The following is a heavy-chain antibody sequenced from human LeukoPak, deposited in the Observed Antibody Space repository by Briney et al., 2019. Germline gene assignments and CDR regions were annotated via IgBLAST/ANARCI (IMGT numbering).Heavy chain of an antibody. J-gene: IGHJ4*02. CDR1: GYTFTSYY. D-gene: IGHD3-22*01. V-gene: IGHV1-46*01. CDR3: ARGGRSGGSGYLGIDY. Sequence: GASVKVSCKASGYTFTSYYMHWVRQAPGQGLEWMGIINPSGGSTSYAQKFQGRVTMTRDTSTSTVYMELSSLRSEDTAVYYCARGGRSGGSGYLGIDYWGQGTLVTVSS. CDR2: INPSGGST.